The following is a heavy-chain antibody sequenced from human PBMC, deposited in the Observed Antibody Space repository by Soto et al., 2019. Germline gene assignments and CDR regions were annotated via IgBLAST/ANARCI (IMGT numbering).Heavy chain of an antibody. D-gene: IGHD6-13*01. CDR1: GFTFSSYD. J-gene: IGHJ2*01. CDR2: IGTAGDT. Sequence: GGSLRLSCAASGFTFSSYDMHWVHQATGKGLEWVSAIGTAGDTYYPGSVKGRFTISRENAKNSLYLQMNSLRAGDTAVYYCARGGQAAAGIYWYFDLWGRGTLVTVSS. V-gene: IGHV3-13*01. CDR3: ARGGQAAAGIYWYFDL.